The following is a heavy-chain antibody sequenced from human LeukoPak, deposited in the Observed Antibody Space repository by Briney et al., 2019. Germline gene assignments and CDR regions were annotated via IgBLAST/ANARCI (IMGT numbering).Heavy chain of an antibody. J-gene: IGHJ4*02. D-gene: IGHD2-15*01. Sequence: HAGGSLRLSCAASGFIFSNYAMSWVRQAPGKGLEWVSTISGSDDSTYYADSVRGRFTISRDNSKNTLYLQMNSLRAEDTAVYYCAKSRSGGGSCYNYWGQGTLVTVSS. V-gene: IGHV3-23*01. CDR2: ISGSDDST. CDR3: AKSRSGGGSCYNY. CDR1: GFIFSNYA.